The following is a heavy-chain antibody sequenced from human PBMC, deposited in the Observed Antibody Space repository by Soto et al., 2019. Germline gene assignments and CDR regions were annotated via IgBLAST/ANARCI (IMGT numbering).Heavy chain of an antibody. V-gene: IGHV3-33*01. D-gene: IGHD4-17*01. CDR2: IWFDGSNE. Sequence: QVQLVESGGGVVQPGTSLRLSCVASGFTFSSYGMNWVRQAPGKGPEWVAVIWFDGSNEYYGDSLKGRFTISRDNSKNTLYLQMNSLRAEDTAVYYCARSGDYDYYYAMDVWGQGTTVTVPS. J-gene: IGHJ6*02. CDR3: ARSGDYDYYYAMDV. CDR1: GFTFSSYG.